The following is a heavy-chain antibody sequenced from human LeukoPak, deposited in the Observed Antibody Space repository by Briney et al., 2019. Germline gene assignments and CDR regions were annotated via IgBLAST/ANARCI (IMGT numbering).Heavy chain of an antibody. CDR2: IYYSGNT. CDR1: GGSISSRDNY. V-gene: IGHV4-39*01. CDR3: ARGFSY. J-gene: IGHJ4*02. Sequence: SETLSLTCTVSGGSISSRDNYWGWFRQPPGKGLEWIGSIYYSGNTYYNPSLESRVTISVDTSKNQFSLKLTSVTAADTAVYFCARGFSYWGQGTLVTVSS.